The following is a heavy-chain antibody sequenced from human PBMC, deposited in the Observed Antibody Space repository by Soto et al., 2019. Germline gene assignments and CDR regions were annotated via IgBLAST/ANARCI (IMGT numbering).Heavy chain of an antibody. CDR3: PRSDYYDAFDI. Sequence: GGSLRLSCAASGFTFSSYGMHWVRQAPGKGLEWVAVIWYDGSNKYYADSVKGRFTISRDNSKNTLYLQMNSLRAEDTAVYYCPRSDYYDAFDIWGQGTMVTVSS. D-gene: IGHD2-21*01. CDR1: GFTFSSYG. V-gene: IGHV3-33*01. CDR2: IWYDGSNK. J-gene: IGHJ3*02.